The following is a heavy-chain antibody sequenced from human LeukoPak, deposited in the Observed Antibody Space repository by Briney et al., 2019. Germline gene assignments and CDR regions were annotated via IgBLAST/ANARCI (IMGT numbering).Heavy chain of an antibody. CDR2: IYDSGST. Sequence: SETLSLTCTVSGGSIRSSYYYWGWIRQPPGKGLEWIGSIYDSGSTYYNPSLKSRVTISVDTSKNQFSLKLSSVTAADTAVYYCARAGGQQLVFDYWGQGTLVTVSS. V-gene: IGHV4-39*07. D-gene: IGHD6-13*01. J-gene: IGHJ4*02. CDR1: GGSIRSSYYY. CDR3: ARAGGQQLVFDY.